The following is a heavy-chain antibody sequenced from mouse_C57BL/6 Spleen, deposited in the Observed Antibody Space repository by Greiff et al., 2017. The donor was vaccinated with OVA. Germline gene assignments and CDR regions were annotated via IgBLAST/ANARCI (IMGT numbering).Heavy chain of an antibody. CDR3: VECSDYGYDEYAIDY. J-gene: IGHJ4*01. CDR1: GFTFNTYA. D-gene: IGHD2-2*01. Sequence: DVMLVESGGGLVKPKGPLKLSCDASGFTFNTYAMHWVSQAPGKGLEWVARIRSKSSNDATYYANSVKDRFTITRDDTQNMLYLQMNNQKTEDTAMYYCVECSDYGYDEYAIDYWGQGTSVTVSS. V-gene: IGHV10-3*01. CDR2: IRSKSSNDAT.